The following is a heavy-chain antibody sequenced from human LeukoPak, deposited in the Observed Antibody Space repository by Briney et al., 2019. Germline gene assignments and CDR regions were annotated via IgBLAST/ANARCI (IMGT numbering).Heavy chain of an antibody. D-gene: IGHD3-10*01. CDR2: INHSGST. V-gene: IGHV4-34*01. Sequence: ETLSLTCAVYGGSFSGYYWSWIRQPPGKGLGWIGEINHSGSTNYNPSLKSRVTISVDTSKNQFSLKLSSVTAADTAVYYCARGRRITMVRGVMRVGSYFDYWGQGTLVTVSS. J-gene: IGHJ4*02. CDR1: GGSFSGYY. CDR3: ARGRRITMVRGVMRVGSYFDY.